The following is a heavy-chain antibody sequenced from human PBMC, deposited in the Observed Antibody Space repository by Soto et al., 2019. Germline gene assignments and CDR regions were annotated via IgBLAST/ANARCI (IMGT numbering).Heavy chain of an antibody. J-gene: IGHJ6*02. CDR3: ARDGIAAAGTNYYYGMDV. V-gene: IGHV3-30-3*01. Sequence: GGSLRLSCAASGFTFSSYAMHWVRQAPGKGLEWVAVISYDGSNKYYADSVKGRFTISRDNSKNTLYLQMNSLRAEDTAVYYCARDGIAAAGTNYYYGMDVWGQGTTVTVSS. D-gene: IGHD6-13*01. CDR2: ISYDGSNK. CDR1: GFTFSSYA.